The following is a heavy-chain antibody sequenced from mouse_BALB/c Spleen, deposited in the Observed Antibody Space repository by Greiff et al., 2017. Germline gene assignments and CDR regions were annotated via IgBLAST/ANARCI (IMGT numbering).Heavy chain of an antibody. V-gene: IGHV3-6*02. CDR2: ISYDGSN. J-gene: IGHJ3*01. CDR3: ARLITTGAWFAY. D-gene: IGHD2-4*01. CDR1: GYSITSGYY. Sequence: EVQVVESGPGLVKPSQSLSLTCSVTGYSITSGYYWNWIRQFPGNKLEWMGYISYDGSNNYNPSLKNRISITRDTSKNQFFLKLNSVTTEDTATYYCARLITTGAWFAYWGQGTLVTVSA.